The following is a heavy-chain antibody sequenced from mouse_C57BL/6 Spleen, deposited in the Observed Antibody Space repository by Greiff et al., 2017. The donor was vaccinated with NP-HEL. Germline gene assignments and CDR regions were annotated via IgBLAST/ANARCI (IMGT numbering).Heavy chain of an antibody. D-gene: IGHD2-3*01. J-gene: IGHJ2*01. V-gene: IGHV1-55*01. CDR3: ARESYDGFLYYFDY. CDR1: GYTFTSYW. Sequence: QVQLKQPGAELVKPGASVKMSCKASGYTFTSYWITWVKQRPGQGLEWIGDIYPGSGSTNYNEKFKSKATLTVDTSSSTAYMQLSSLTSEDSAVYYCARESYDGFLYYFDYWGQGTTLTVSS. CDR2: IYPGSGST.